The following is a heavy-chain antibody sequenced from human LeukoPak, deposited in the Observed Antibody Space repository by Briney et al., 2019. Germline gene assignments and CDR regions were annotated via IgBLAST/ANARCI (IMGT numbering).Heavy chain of an antibody. V-gene: IGHV4-30-2*01. CDR3: ASYTVLGGSWFDP. Sequence: SQNLSLTCTVSGGSISSGGYYWSWIRQPPGKGLEWIGYIYHSGSTYYNPSLKSRVTISVDRSKNQFSLKLSSVTAADTAVHYCASYTVLGGSWFDPWGQGTLVTVSS. J-gene: IGHJ5*02. CDR1: GGSISSGGYY. D-gene: IGHD2-2*02. CDR2: IYHSGST.